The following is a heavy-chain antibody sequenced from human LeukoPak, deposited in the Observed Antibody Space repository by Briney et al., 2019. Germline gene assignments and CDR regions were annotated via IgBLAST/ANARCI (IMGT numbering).Heavy chain of an antibody. Sequence: PGGSLRLSCAASGFTFSSYSMNWVRQAPGKGLEWVSSISSSSSYIYYADSVKGRFTISRDNAKNSLYLQMNSLRAEDTAVYYCATYNSRNAREFQSWGQGTLVTVSS. V-gene: IGHV3-21*01. J-gene: IGHJ1*01. CDR1: GFTFSSYS. D-gene: IGHD3-22*01. CDR2: ISSSSSYI. CDR3: ATYNSRNAREFQS.